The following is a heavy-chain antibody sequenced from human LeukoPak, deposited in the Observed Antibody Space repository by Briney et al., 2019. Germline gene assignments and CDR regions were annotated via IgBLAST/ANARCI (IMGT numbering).Heavy chain of an antibody. V-gene: IGHV3-48*01. J-gene: IGHJ3*02. Sequence: GGSLRLSCAASGFTFSSYSMNWVRQAPGKGLEWVAYISRTSIYYADSVKGRYTISRDTAQNAVYLQMNSLRAEDTGVYYCARDYDYAFDIWGQGTMVTVSS. CDR2: ISRTSI. D-gene: IGHD3-3*01. CDR1: GFTFSSYS. CDR3: ARDYDYAFDI.